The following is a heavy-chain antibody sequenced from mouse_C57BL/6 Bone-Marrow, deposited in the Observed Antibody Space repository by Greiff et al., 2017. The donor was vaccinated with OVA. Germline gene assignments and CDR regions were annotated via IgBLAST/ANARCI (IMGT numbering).Heavy chain of an antibody. CDR3: TRGVNYVPYCDY. J-gene: IGHJ2*01. V-gene: IGHV5-9-1*02. CDR1: GFTFSSYA. Sequence: EVKLVESGEGLVKPGGSLKLSCAASGFTFSSYAMSWVRQTPEKRLEWVAYISSGGDYIYSADTVKGRFTISSANARNTLYQQMSSLKSKYTARYYCTRGVNYVPYCDYWGKGTTRTVSS. CDR2: ISSGGDYI. D-gene: IGHD2-1*01.